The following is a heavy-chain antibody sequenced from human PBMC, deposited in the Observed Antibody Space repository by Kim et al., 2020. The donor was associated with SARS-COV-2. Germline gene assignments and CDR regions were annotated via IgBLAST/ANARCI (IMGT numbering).Heavy chain of an antibody. V-gene: IGHV3-30*04. J-gene: IGHJ4*02. D-gene: IGHD2-2*01. Sequence: GGSLRLSCAASGFTFSSYAMHWVRQAPGKGLEWVAVISYDGSNKYYADSMKGRFTISRDNSKNTLYLQMNSLRAEDTAVYYCAREGNYCSSTSCYVCFDYWGQGTLVTVSS. CDR3: AREGNYCSSTSCYVCFDY. CDR1: GFTFSSYA. CDR2: ISYDGSNK.